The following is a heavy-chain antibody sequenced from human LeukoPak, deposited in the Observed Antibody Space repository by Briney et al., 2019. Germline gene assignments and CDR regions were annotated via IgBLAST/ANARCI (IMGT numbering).Heavy chain of an antibody. Sequence: GGSLRLSCAASGFTFDDYAMHWVRQAPGKGLEWVSGISWDSGSIGYADSVKGRFTISRDNAKNSLYLQMNSLRAEDTALYYCAKGKDYYDSSGPFDYWGQGTLVTVSS. V-gene: IGHV3-9*01. D-gene: IGHD3-22*01. J-gene: IGHJ4*02. CDR2: ISWDSGSI. CDR3: AKGKDYYDSSGPFDY. CDR1: GFTFDDYA.